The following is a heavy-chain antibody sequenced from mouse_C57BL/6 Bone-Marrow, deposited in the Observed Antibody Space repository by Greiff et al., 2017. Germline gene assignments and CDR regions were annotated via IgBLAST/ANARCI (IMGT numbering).Heavy chain of an antibody. V-gene: IGHV14-4*01. Sequence: EVQLQESGAELVRPGASVTLSCTASGFNIKDDYMHWVKQRPEQGLEWIGWIDPANGDTEYAAKFQGKATITADTSSNTAYLQLSSLTSEDTAVYYWTTGMVYVWGTGTTVTVSS. D-gene: IGHD2-3*01. CDR2: IDPANGDT. CDR1: GFNIKDDY. J-gene: IGHJ1*03. CDR3: TTGMVYV.